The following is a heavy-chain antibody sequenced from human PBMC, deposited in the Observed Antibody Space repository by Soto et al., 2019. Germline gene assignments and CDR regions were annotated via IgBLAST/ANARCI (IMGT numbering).Heavy chain of an antibody. CDR3: GRDGHLQYIVDPGGAIDY. J-gene: IGHJ4*02. D-gene: IGHD2-15*01. CDR2: VSGSSDNT. CDR1: GYTFIQYG. Sequence: QIHLIQSGPEVKRPGASVKVSCRSSGYTFIQYGMSWVRQAPGQGLEWLGWVSGSSDNTTYVDKLRGRVTMTTDPSTGTAYLELRSLRTDDTAVYYCGRDGHLQYIVDPGGAIDYWGQGTVVSVSS. V-gene: IGHV1-18*01.